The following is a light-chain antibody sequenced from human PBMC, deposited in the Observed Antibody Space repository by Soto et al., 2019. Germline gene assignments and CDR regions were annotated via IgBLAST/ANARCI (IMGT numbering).Light chain of an antibody. CDR2: KAS. J-gene: IGKJ1*01. Sequence: DIQMTQSPSTLSASVGDRVTITSRASESISNWLAWYQQKPGKAPKLLIFKASTLESGVPSRFSGSGSGTEFTLNISSLQPDDFATYHCQQYDTYPRTFGQGTKVDI. CDR1: ESISNW. CDR3: QQYDTYPRT. V-gene: IGKV1-5*03.